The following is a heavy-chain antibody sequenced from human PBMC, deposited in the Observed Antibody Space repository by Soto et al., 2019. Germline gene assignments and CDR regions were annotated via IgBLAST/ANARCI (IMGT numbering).Heavy chain of an antibody. CDR3: ARLAYNDYSPCFYP. D-gene: IGHD4-4*01. CDR1: GYSCTRHD. CDR2: LYPNSGNA. V-gene: IGHV1-8*01. Sequence: ASVKVSCKATGYSCTRHDITWLRQAAGQGLEWMGWLYPNSGNAVYAQKFQGRVTMTRNTSITTAYIEVTILKSEDTAVYFCARLAYNDYSPCFYPW. J-gene: IGHJ5*02.